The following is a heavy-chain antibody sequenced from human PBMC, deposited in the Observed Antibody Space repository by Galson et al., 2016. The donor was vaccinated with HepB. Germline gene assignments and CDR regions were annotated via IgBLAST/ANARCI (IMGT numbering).Heavy chain of an antibody. D-gene: IGHD6-13*01. CDR1: GFTFSDAY. J-gene: IGHJ4*02. CDR2: IKSNADGGTL. Sequence: SLRLSCAASGFTFSDAYMSWVRQAPGRGLEWVGRIKSNADGGTLDFAAPVKGRFSISRDDSKTMVYLQMNSLTTEDTGIYYCTTFEYRSRWYYFDDWGQGTLVTVSS. CDR3: TTFEYRSRWYYFDD. V-gene: IGHV3-15*01.